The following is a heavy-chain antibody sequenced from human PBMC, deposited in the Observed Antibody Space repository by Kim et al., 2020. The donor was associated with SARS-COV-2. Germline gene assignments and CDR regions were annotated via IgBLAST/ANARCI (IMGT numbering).Heavy chain of an antibody. Sequence: ASVKVSCKASGYNFPSHGISWVRQAPGQGLEWMGWISAFNGKTNYGQKFRDRVTMTTDTSATTAYMELRTLRSDDTAVYYCARRLCSSGSCPLDSWGQGT. CDR1: GYNFPSHG. J-gene: IGHJ5*01. CDR2: ISAFNGKT. CDR3: ARRLCSSGSCPLDS. D-gene: IGHD2-15*01. V-gene: IGHV1-18*01.